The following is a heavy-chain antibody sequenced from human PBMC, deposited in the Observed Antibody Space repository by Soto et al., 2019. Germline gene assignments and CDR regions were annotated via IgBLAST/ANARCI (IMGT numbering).Heavy chain of an antibody. CDR2: ISAYNGNT. D-gene: IGHD3-10*01. V-gene: IGHV1-18*01. CDR3: ARIDGYGSGDHNWFDP. Sequence: ASVKVSCKASGYTFTSYGISWVRQAPGQGLEWMGWISAYNGNTNYAQKLQGRVTMTTDTSTSTAYMELRSLRSDDTAVYYCARIDGYGSGDHNWFDPWGQGTLVTVSS. CDR1: GYTFTSYG. J-gene: IGHJ5*02.